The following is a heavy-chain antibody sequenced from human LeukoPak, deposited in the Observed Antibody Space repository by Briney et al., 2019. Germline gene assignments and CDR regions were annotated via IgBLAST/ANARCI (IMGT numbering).Heavy chain of an antibody. V-gene: IGHV3-23*01. D-gene: IGHD3-16*01. CDR2: ISGSGDRT. Sequence: PGGSLRLSCAASGLTFSSYAMSWVRQAPGKGLEWVSAISGSGDRTHYADSVKGRFTISRDNSKNTLYLQMNSLRAEDTAVYYCAKGVYYYYGMDVWGQGTTVTVSS. J-gene: IGHJ6*02. CDR1: GLTFSSYA. CDR3: AKGVYYYYGMDV.